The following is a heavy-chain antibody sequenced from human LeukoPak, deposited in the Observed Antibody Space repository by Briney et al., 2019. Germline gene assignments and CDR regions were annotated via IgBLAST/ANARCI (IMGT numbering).Heavy chain of an antibody. V-gene: IGHV4-34*01. J-gene: IGHJ6*02. CDR3: ARQLPLRYYYYGMDV. D-gene: IGHD2-2*01. Sequence: SETLSLTCAAYGGSFSGYYWSWIRQPPGKGLEWIGEINHSGSTNYNPSLKSRVTISVDTSKNQFSLKLSSVTAADTAVYYCARQLPLRYYYYGMDVWGQGTTVTVSS. CDR1: GGSFSGYY. CDR2: INHSGST.